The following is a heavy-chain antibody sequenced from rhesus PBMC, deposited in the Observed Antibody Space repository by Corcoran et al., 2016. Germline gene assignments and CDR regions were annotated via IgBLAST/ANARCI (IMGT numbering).Heavy chain of an antibody. J-gene: IGHJ4*01. V-gene: IGHV4S7*01. Sequence: QVQLQESGPGLVKPSETLSLTCAVSGGSISGGYGWSWIRQPPGKGLDWIGHIFVRRGSTYSNPALKSRVTSARATSKNQFSLKLSTVTAADTAVYYCARPKAEYSIAHYFDYWGQGVLVTVSS. CDR2: IFVRRGST. CDR3: ARPKAEYSIAHYFDY. CDR1: GGSISGGYG. D-gene: IGHD4-23*01.